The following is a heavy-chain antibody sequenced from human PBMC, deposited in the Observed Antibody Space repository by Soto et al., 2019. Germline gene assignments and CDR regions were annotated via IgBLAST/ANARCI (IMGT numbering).Heavy chain of an antibody. CDR2: LKSDNGGT. J-gene: IGHJ6*02. Sequence: QVQLVQSGAEVKPPGASVEVSCKASGYTFTGHYMHWVRQVSGKRLEYLGWLKSDNGGTYYTPGIQGGVTFTRDTSTRTAYMELSGLQSDDTAVYFCARDLCPLGSGSPCPLYGLDIWGQGTKVVVSS. CDR3: ARDLCPLGSGSPCPLYGLDI. V-gene: IGHV1-2*02. D-gene: IGHD3-10*01. CDR1: GYTFTGHY.